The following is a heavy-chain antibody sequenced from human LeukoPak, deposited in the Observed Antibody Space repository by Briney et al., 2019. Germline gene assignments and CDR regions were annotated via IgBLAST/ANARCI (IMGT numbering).Heavy chain of an antibody. CDR1: GGSFSGYY. D-gene: IGHD1-7*01. CDR3: AREGRITGTTGAFDI. V-gene: IGHV4-34*01. Sequence: SETLSLTCAVYGGSFSGYYWGWIRQPPGKGLEWIGEINHSGSTNYNPSLKSRVTISVDTSKNQFSLKLSSVTAADTAVYYCAREGRITGTTGAFDIWGQGTMVTVSS. CDR2: INHSGST. J-gene: IGHJ3*02.